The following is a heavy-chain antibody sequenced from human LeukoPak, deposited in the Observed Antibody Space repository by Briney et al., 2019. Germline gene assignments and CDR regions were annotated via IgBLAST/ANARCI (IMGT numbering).Heavy chain of an antibody. D-gene: IGHD2-2*01. J-gene: IGHJ4*02. V-gene: IGHV3-48*03. CDR3: ARDRRPSTYLGLDY. Sequence: PGGSLRLSCAASGFTFSSYEMNWVRQAPGRGLEWVSYISSSGSTIYYADSVKGRFTISRDNAKNSLYLQMNSLRAEDTAVYYCARDRRPSTYLGLDYWGQGTLVTVSS. CDR2: ISSSGSTI. CDR1: GFTFSSYE.